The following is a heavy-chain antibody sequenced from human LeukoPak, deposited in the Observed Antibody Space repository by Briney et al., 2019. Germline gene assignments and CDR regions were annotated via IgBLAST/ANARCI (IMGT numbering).Heavy chain of an antibody. V-gene: IGHV4-59*12. CDR3: ARSPLAYCGGDCYSEDAFDI. J-gene: IGHJ3*02. CDR2: IYYSGST. Sequence: SETLSLTGTVSGGSISSYYWSWIRQPPGKGLEWIGYIYYSGSTNYNPSLKSRVTISVDTSKNQFSLKLSSVTAADTAVYYCARSPLAYCGGDCYSEDAFDIWGQGTMVTVSS. CDR1: GGSISSYY. D-gene: IGHD2-21*01.